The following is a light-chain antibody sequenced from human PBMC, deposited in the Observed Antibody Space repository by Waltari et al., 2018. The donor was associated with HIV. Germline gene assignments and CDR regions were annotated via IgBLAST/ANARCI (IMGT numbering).Light chain of an antibody. CDR2: EVN. Sequence: SFTGTSSDVGGYQYVSWYQQHPGKAPKLMIYEVNKRPSGVPDRFFGSKSGNTASLTVSGLQAEDEADYYCSSYADNNSVLFGGGTKVTVL. V-gene: IGLV2-8*03. CDR1: SSDVGGYQY. CDR3: SSYADNNSVL. J-gene: IGLJ2*01.